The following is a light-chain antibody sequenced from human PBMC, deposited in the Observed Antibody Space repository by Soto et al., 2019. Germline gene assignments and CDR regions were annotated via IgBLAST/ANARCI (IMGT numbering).Light chain of an antibody. CDR3: LQDYDSPLP. CDR2: AAS. CDR1: QGIRHY. J-gene: IGKJ4*01. Sequence: AIQMTQSPSSLSSSVGHRVTITCRASQGIRHYVGWYQQKPGKGPKLLLYAASSLQSAVPSSFRGSRSRTDFTLALSGLQPDDCASHCGLQDYDSPLPFAGGTKVELK. V-gene: IGKV1-6*01.